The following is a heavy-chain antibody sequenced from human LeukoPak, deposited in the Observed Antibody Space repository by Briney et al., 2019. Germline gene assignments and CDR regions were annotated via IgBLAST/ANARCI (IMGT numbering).Heavy chain of an antibody. J-gene: IGHJ4*02. CDR2: IDPGDSYT. Sequence: GESLKISCKGSGYSFTSYGISWVRQMPGKGLEWMGRIDPGDSYTNSSPSFQGHVTISADKSISTAYLQWSSLKASDNAMYYCGRIPLWFGAWEDYWGKGTLVTVSS. D-gene: IGHD3-10*01. CDR1: GYSFTSYG. V-gene: IGHV5-10-1*01. CDR3: GRIPLWFGAWEDY.